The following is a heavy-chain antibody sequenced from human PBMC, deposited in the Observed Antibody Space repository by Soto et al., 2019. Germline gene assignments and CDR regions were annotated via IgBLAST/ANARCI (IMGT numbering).Heavy chain of an antibody. CDR3: ARGLTWHSGTYIYYYGMDV. CDR2: ISYDGSSK. J-gene: IGHJ6*02. Sequence: QVHLVESGGGVVQPGTSLRLSCAASGFTFSNYAMHWVRQAPGKGLEWVAVISYDGSSKYYTDSVKGRFTIARDNSKNTLYLQMNRLRGEDTAVYSCARGLTWHSGTYIYYYGMDVWGQGTTVSVSS. CDR1: GFTFSNYA. V-gene: IGHV3-30-3*01. D-gene: IGHD1-26*01.